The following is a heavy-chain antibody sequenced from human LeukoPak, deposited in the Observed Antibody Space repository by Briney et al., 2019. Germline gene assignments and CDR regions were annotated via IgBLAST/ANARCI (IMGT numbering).Heavy chain of an antibody. CDR1: GGSISSSSYY. V-gene: IGHV4-39*01. CDR2: IYYSGSP. D-gene: IGHD5-12*01. Sequence: SETLSLTCTVSGGSISSSSYYWGWIRQPPGKGLEWIGSIYYSGSPYYSPSLKSRVTISVDTSKNQFSLKLSSVTAADTAVYYCARHSGYSGYDFDYWGQGTLVTVSS. CDR3: ARHSGYSGYDFDY. J-gene: IGHJ4*02.